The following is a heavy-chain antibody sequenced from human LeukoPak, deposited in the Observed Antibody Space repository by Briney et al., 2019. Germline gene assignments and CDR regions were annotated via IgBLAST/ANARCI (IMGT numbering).Heavy chain of an antibody. CDR1: GFTVSSSY. J-gene: IGHJ4*02. Sequence: PGGSLRLSCAASGFTVSSSYMSWVRQAPGTGLEWVSVIYSGGSTYYADSVKGRFTISRDNSKNTLFLQMNSLRAEDTAVYYCARDLDSYGDYWGQGTLVTVSS. CDR2: IYSGGST. CDR3: ARDLDSYGDY. V-gene: IGHV3-66*01. D-gene: IGHD5-18*01.